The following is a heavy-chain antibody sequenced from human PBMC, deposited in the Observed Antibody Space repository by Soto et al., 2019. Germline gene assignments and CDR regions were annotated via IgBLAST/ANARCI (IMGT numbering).Heavy chain of an antibody. CDR3: AGHQGGSYDSSGYIPLWLLGYFDY. CDR1: GYTXTSYY. D-gene: IGHD3-22*01. Sequence: SXKVSCKASGYTXTSYYMYLVRQAPGQGLEWIGVINPSDGSTSYAQKFQGRVTMNRDTSTSTVYMELSSLRSEDTAVYYCAGHQGGSYDSSGYIPLWLLGYFDYWGQGTLVTVS. J-gene: IGHJ4*02. CDR2: INPSDGST. V-gene: IGHV1-46*01.